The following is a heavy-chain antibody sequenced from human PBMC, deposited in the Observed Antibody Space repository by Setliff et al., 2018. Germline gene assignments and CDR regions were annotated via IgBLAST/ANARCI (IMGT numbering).Heavy chain of an antibody. V-gene: IGHV4-39*01. D-gene: IGHD1-26*01. CDR3: AGGEGGSYLGAYYYYYMDV. CDR2: IYYSGST. CDR1: GGSISSSSYY. Sequence: SETLSLTCTVSGGSISSSSYYWGWIRQPPGKGLEWIGSIYYSGSTYYNPSLKSRVTISVDTSKNQFSLKLSPVTAADTAVYYCAGGEGGSYLGAYYYYYMDVWGKGTTVTVSS. J-gene: IGHJ6*03.